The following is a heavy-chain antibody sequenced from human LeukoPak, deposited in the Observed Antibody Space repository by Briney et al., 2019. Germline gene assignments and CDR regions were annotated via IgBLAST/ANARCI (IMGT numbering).Heavy chain of an antibody. D-gene: IGHD3-22*01. CDR3: AKIPYYYDTSDPDY. Sequence: GGSLRLSCAASGFSLSTYWMSWVRQAPGKGLEWVSAISGSGGTTYYADSVKGRFTISRDNSKNTLYLQMNSLRAEDTAIYYCAKIPYYYDTSDPDYWGQGTLVTVSS. CDR2: ISGSGGTT. J-gene: IGHJ4*02. V-gene: IGHV3-23*01. CDR1: GFSLSTYW.